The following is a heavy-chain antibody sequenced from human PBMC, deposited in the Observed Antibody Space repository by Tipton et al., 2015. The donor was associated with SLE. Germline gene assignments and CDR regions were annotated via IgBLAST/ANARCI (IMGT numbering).Heavy chain of an antibody. Sequence: TLSLTCTVSGGSISSYYWSWIRQPPGKGLEWIGYIYYSGSTNYNPSLKSRVTISVDTSKNQFSLKLSSVTAADTAVYYCARDGRGYSGYDGLWGRDTLVTVSS. D-gene: IGHD5-12*01. CDR1: GGSISSYY. J-gene: IGHJ2*01. V-gene: IGHV4-59*01. CDR3: ARDGRGYSGYDGL. CDR2: IYYSGST.